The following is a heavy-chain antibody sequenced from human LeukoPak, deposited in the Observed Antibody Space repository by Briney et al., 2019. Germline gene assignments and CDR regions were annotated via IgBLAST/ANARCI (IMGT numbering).Heavy chain of an antibody. J-gene: IGHJ4*02. CDR1: GVTFYDYA. CDR2: ISGNSGSI. D-gene: IGHD6-6*01. V-gene: IGHV3-9*01. CDR3: AKGGQQLVLPWDY. Sequence: GKCLRLSCAAPGVTFYDYAMHWGRQAPGKGLEGVSGISGNSGSIDYADSGKGRFTISRDNAKNSLYLQMNSLRAEDTALYYSAKGGQQLVLPWDYWGPGTLVPVS.